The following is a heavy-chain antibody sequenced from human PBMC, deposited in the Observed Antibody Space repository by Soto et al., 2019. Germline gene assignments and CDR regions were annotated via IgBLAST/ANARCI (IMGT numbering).Heavy chain of an antibody. J-gene: IGHJ4*02. CDR3: ARGRGQLWTTFDY. CDR2: VSAYNGNT. CDR1: GFTFFTYG. Sequence: QVQLVQSGAEVKKPGASVKVSCKASGFTFFTYGVSWVRQAPGQGLEWMGSVSAYNGNTNYAQKFQGRVTMTTDTSTSTGYMELRSLRSDDTAVYYCARGRGQLWTTFDYWGQGTLVTVSS. D-gene: IGHD5-18*01. V-gene: IGHV1-18*01.